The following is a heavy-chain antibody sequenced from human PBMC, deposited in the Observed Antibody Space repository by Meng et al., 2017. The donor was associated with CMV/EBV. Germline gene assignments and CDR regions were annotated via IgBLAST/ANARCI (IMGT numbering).Heavy chain of an antibody. Sequence: QVQLRGAGPGLVKPSQTLSLTGTVSGGSISSGSYYWSWIRQPAGKGLEWIGRIYTSGSTNYNPSLKSRVTISVDTSKNQFSLKLSSVTAADTAVYYCAREVVVITPYNWFDPWGQGTLVTVSS. D-gene: IGHD3-22*01. J-gene: IGHJ5*02. CDR2: IYTSGST. CDR3: AREVVVITPYNWFDP. CDR1: GGSISSGSYY. V-gene: IGHV4-61*02.